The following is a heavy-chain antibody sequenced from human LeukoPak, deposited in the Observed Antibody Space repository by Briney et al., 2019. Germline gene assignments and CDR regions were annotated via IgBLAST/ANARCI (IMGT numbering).Heavy chain of an antibody. Sequence: GGSLRLSCAASGLTFSSHWMHWVRHAPGKGLVWVSRITNDGSSTTYADSVKGRFTISRDNAKNTLYLQMNSLRVEDTAVYYCARGGGIYGLWDYWGQGTLVTVSS. CDR3: ARGGGIYGLWDY. D-gene: IGHD1-26*01. CDR1: GLTFSSHW. CDR2: ITNDGSST. J-gene: IGHJ4*02. V-gene: IGHV3-74*01.